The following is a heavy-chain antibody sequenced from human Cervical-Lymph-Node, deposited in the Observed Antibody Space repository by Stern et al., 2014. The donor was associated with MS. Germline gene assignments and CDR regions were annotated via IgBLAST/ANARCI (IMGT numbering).Heavy chain of an antibody. J-gene: IGHJ4*02. Sequence: QVQLVQSGAEVKKPGASVKVSCKAFGYTFTSHYMHWVRQAPGQGLEWVGIINPSGDSANYAQKLQGRVTMTRDTSTSTVYMELSSLRSEDPAVYYCASGTGSKRPTGNYWGQGTLVTVSS. V-gene: IGHV1-46*04. CDR3: ASGTGSKRPTGNY. D-gene: IGHD3/OR15-3a*01. CDR2: INPSGDSA. CDR1: GYTFTSHY.